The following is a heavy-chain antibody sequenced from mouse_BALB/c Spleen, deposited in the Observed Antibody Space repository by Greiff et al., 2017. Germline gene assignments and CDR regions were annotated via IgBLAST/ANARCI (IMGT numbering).Heavy chain of an antibody. D-gene: IGHD2-14*01. J-gene: IGHJ4*01. Sequence: VQLKESGPGLVKPSQSLSLTCTVTGYSITSDYAWNWIRQFPGNKLEWMGYISYSGSTSYNPSLKSRISITRDTSKNQFFLQLNSVTTEDTATYYCAREGFSTTDYYAMDYGGQGTSVTVSS. CDR2: ISYSGST. CDR1: GYSITSDYA. V-gene: IGHV3-2*02. CDR3: AREGFSTTDYYAMDY.